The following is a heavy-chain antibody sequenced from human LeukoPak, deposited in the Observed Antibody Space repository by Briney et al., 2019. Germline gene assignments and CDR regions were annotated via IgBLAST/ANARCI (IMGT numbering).Heavy chain of an antibody. CDR1: GGSLSGYY. CDR2: INHSGST. Sequence: SETLSLTCAVSGGSLSGYYWTWIRRPPGKGLEWIGEINHSGSTNYNPSLKSRVTISVDTSRKQFFLRLSSVTAADTAVYYCAKKQSGSYYPDSFDYWGQGTLVTVSS. V-gene: IGHV4-34*01. J-gene: IGHJ4*02. CDR3: AKKQSGSYYPDSFDY. D-gene: IGHD1-26*01.